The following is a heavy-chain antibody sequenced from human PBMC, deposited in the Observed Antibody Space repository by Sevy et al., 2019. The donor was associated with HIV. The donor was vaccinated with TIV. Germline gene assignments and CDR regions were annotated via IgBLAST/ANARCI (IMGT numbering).Heavy chain of an antibody. Sequence: SETLSLTCTVSGVSISTHSWSWIRQPPGKGLEYIGYIYYNGNANYNPSFQSRVTISGDTSMNQLSLKLTSVTAADTAVYYCARDMDNFYGMDVWGQGTTVSVSS. V-gene: IGHV4-59*11. J-gene: IGHJ6*02. CDR2: IYYNGNA. CDR3: ARDMDNFYGMDV. D-gene: IGHD3-10*01. CDR1: GVSISTHS.